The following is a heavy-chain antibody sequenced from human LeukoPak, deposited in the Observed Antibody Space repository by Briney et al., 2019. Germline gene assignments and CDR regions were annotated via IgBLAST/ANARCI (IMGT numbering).Heavy chain of an antibody. CDR1: GGTVSRYA. D-gene: IGHD2-21*02. CDR2: TIPLFGTA. J-gene: IGHJ6*03. V-gene: IGHV1-69*13. CDR3: ARGVTARGFYYYMDI. Sequence: ASVKVSCKASGGTVSRYAISWVRQAPGQGLEWMGRTIPLFGTANYAQKFQGRVTITADESTGTAYMELSSPRSEDTAVYYCARGVTARGFYYYMDIWGNGTTVTISS.